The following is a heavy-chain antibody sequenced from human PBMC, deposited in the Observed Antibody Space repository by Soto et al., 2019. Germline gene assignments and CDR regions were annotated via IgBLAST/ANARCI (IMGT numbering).Heavy chain of an antibody. V-gene: IGHV4-30-2*01. CDR1: GGSISSGGYS. Sequence: SEILSLTCAVSGGSISSGGYSWSWMRQPPGKGLEWIGYIYHSGGTYYNPYLKIRVTISVDRSKNQFSLKLSSVTAADTAVYYCARGADTFDPWGQGPLVTVSS. CDR2: IYHSGGT. D-gene: IGHD5-18*01. CDR3: ARGADTFDP. J-gene: IGHJ5*02.